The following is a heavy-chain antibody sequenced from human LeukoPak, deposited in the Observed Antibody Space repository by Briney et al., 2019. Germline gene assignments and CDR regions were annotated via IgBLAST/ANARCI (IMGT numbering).Heavy chain of an antibody. CDR2: VTGSDSST. CDR3: AKDRGLGYSYGYGFDY. Sequence: GGSLRLSCAASGFTFSNYATSWVRQAPGKGLEWVLTVTGSDSSTYYADSVKGRFTISRDNSKNTLSLRMSSLRAEDTAVYCCAKDRGLGYSYGYGFDYWGQGTLVTVSS. CDR1: GFTFSNYA. J-gene: IGHJ4*02. D-gene: IGHD5-18*01. V-gene: IGHV3-23*01.